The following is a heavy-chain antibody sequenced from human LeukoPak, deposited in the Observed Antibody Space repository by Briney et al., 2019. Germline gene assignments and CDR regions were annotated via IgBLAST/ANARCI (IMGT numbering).Heavy chain of an antibody. CDR2: MNPNSGNT. Sequence: ASVKVSCKASGYTFTSYDINWVRQAPGQGLEWMGWMNPNSGNTGYAQKFQGRVTMTRNTSISTAYMELSSLRSEDTAVYYCARDAAAGTSWFDPWGQGTLVTVSS. D-gene: IGHD6-13*01. J-gene: IGHJ5*02. CDR1: GYTFTSYD. CDR3: ARDAAAGTSWFDP. V-gene: IGHV1-8*01.